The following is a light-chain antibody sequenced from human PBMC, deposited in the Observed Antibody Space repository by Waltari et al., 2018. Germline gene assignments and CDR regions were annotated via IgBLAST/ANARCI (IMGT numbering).Light chain of an antibody. J-gene: IGLJ1*01. CDR1: GSCIWALNL. CDR3: YSYAGDINFGV. CDR2: EGT. V-gene: IGLV2-23*03. Sequence: QSALTHPSPVSGSPGKALPTPCPGSGSCIWALNLVPWYQHHPGNAPNLIIYEGTKRPSGSSDRFSASKSGNTASLTISGLKAEDEADYYCYSYAGDINFGVFGSGTRVTVL.